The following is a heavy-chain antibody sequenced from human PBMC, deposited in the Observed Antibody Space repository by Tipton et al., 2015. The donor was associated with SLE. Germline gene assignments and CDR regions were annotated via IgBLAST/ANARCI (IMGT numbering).Heavy chain of an antibody. CDR1: GGSITNYY. V-gene: IGHV4-4*07. CDR3: VVCSPSSCSYFDY. D-gene: IGHD2-2*01. Sequence: TLSLTCTVSGGSITNYYWGWVRQPAGKGLEWIGRICCGGSTKYNPSLDSRVSLSVDASKDQFSLKLSSATAADTAVYYRVVCSPSSCSYFDYWGQGRLVTVSS. J-gene: IGHJ4*02. CDR2: ICCGGST.